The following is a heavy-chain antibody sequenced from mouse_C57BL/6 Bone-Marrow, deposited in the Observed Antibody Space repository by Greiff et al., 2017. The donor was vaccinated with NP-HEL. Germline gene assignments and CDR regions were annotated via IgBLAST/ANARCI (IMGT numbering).Heavy chain of an antibody. CDR2: IHPNSGST. J-gene: IGHJ2*01. CDR3: ARCGTTVVARYYFDY. D-gene: IGHD1-1*01. V-gene: IGHV1-64*01. Sequence: VQLQQPGAELVKPGASVKLSCKASGYTFTSYWMHWVKQRPGQGLEWIGMIHPNSGSTNYNEKFKSKATLTVDKSSSTAYMQLSSLTSEDSAVYYCARCGTTVVARYYFDYWGQGTTLTVSS. CDR1: GYTFTSYW.